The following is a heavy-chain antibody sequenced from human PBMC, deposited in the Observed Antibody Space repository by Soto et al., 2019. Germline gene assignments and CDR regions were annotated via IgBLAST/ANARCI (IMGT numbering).Heavy chain of an antibody. V-gene: IGHV4-59*01. J-gene: IGHJ4*02. CDR3: ARVRIDATAVDY. D-gene: IGHD2-15*01. CDR1: GGSISGYY. Sequence: SETLSLTCTVSGGSISGYYWSWIRQPPGKGLEWIGYIYYSGSTNYNPSLKSRVTISVDTSKNQFSLKLSSVTAADTAVYYCARVRIDATAVDYWGQGTLVTVSS. CDR2: IYYSGST.